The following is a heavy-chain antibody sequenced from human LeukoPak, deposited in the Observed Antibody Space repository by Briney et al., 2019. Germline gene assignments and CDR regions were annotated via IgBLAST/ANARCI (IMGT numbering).Heavy chain of an antibody. D-gene: IGHD3-22*01. CDR3: ARVGYYESSGYYEY. CDR1: GYTLTVSY. J-gene: IGHJ4*02. V-gene: IGHV1-2*06. Sequence: GASVKVSCKASGYTLTVSYMHWVRQAPGEGLEWMGRINPNSGGTNYAQKFQGRVTMTRDTSISTVYMELSRLRSDDTAVYYCARVGYYESSGYYEYWGQGALVTVSS. CDR2: INPNSGGT.